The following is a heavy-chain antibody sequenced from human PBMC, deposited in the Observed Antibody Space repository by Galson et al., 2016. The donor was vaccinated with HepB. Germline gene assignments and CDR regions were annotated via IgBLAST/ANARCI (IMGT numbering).Heavy chain of an antibody. CDR2: IRTRPYGATT. CDR3: ARVGLYGDYYYYGMDV. J-gene: IGHJ6*02. CDR1: GFNFSAVG. V-gene: IGHV3-49*03. Sequence: SLRLSCAASGFNFSAVGMHWFRQAPGKGLEWVGFIRTRPYGATTQYAASVKGRFTISRDDSKSIAYLQMHSLKTEDTTVYYCARVGLYGDYYYYGMDVWGQGTTVTVSS. D-gene: IGHD2/OR15-2a*01.